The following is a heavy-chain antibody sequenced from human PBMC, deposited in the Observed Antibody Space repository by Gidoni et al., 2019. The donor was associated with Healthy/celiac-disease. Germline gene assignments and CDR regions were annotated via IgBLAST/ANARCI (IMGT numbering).Heavy chain of an antibody. Sequence: QGQLVESVGGVVQPVRSLRLPCAASGFTFSSYAMHWVRQAPGKGLEWVAVISYDGSNKYYADSVKGRFTISRDNSKNTLYLQMNSLRAEDTAVYYCAREGLPYCFDYWGQGTLVTVSS. CDR3: AREGLPYCFDY. CDR2: ISYDGSNK. J-gene: IGHJ4*02. V-gene: IGHV3-30*01. CDR1: GFTFSSYA. D-gene: IGHD2-15*01.